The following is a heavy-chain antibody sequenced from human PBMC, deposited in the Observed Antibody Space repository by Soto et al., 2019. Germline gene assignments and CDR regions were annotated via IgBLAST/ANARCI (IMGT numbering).Heavy chain of an antibody. V-gene: IGHV5-51*01. D-gene: IGHD5-12*01. CDR1: GYSFVSYW. J-gene: IGHJ4*02. CDR3: ARGQGRWLQLRYFDY. Sequence: PGESLKISCKGSGYSFVSYWIGWVRQMPGKGLEWMGIIYPGDSDTRYSPSFQGQVTISADKSITTVYLQWSSLKASDTAVYYCARGQGRWLQLRYFDYWGQGTLVTVSS. CDR2: IYPGDSDT.